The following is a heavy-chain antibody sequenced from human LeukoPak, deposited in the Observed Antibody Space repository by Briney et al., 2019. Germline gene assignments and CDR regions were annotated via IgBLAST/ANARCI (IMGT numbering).Heavy chain of an antibody. J-gene: IGHJ3*02. CDR3: ARDCKLLELLYAFDI. CDR2: INPNSGGT. Sequence: ASVKVSCKASGYTFTGYYMHWVRQAPGQGLEWMGWINPNSGGTNYAQKFQGRVTMTRDTSISTAYMELSRLRSDDTAVYYCARDCKLLELLYAFDIWGQGTMVTVSS. CDR1: GYTFTGYY. D-gene: IGHD2-15*01. V-gene: IGHV1-2*02.